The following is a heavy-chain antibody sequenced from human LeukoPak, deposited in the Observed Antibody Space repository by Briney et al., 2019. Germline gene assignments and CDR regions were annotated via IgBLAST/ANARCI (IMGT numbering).Heavy chain of an antibody. CDR3: ARADTSGTSSSDAFDI. CDR1: GGTISSGTW. D-gene: IGHD3-10*01. V-gene: IGHV4/OR15-8*01. CDR2: IYHDETT. Sequence: PSETLSLTCSVSGGTISSGTWWNWVRQPPGKGLEWIGEIYHDETTNYSLSLKSRVTISVDKSKNHFSLKLSAVTAADTAVYYCARADTSGTSSSDAFDIWGQGTMVTVSS. J-gene: IGHJ3*02.